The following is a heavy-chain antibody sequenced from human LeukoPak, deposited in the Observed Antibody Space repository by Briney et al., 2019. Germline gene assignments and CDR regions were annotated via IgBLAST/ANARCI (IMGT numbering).Heavy chain of an antibody. J-gene: IGHJ4*02. Sequence: ASVKVSCMASGYTFTSYDINWVRQATGQGLEWMGWMNPNSDNTGYARKFQGRVTITRNTSISTAYMELSSLRSEDTAVYYCARVYDSSGHYPIDYWGQGTLVTVSS. CDR1: GYTFTSYD. D-gene: IGHD3-22*01. CDR2: MNPNSDNT. V-gene: IGHV1-8*01. CDR3: ARVYDSSGHYPIDY.